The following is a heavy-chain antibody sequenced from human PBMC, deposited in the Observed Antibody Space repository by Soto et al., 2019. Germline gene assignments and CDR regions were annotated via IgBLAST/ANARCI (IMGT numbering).Heavy chain of an antibody. V-gene: IGHV4-59*01. Sequence: SETLSLTCTVSGGSISSYYWSWIRQPPGEGLEWIGYIYYSGSTNYNPSLKSRVTISVDTSKNQFSLKLSSVTAADTAVYYCARVKYFDWLSGFDPWGQGTLVTVSS. CDR3: ARVKYFDWLSGFDP. CDR2: IYYSGST. D-gene: IGHD3-9*01. CDR1: GGSISSYY. J-gene: IGHJ5*02.